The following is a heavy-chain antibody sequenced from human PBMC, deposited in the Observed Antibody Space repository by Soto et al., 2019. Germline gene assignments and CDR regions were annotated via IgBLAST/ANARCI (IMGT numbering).Heavy chain of an antibody. CDR1: GGSISSYY. D-gene: IGHD1-26*01. V-gene: IGHV4-4*07. J-gene: IGHJ4*02. CDR3: ARSGGSFNFDY. Sequence: QVQLQESGPGLVKPSETLSLTCSVSGGSISSYYWSLIRQPAGKGLEWIGRIQGSGNTNYNPSLMSRVTMTGDTAKNQFSLKLSSGTAADTAVYYCARSGGSFNFDYWGQGTLVTVSS. CDR2: IQGSGNT.